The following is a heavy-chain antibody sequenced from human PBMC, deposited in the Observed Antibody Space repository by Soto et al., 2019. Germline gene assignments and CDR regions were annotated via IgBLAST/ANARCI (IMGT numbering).Heavy chain of an antibody. D-gene: IGHD4-4*01. J-gene: IGHJ4*02. V-gene: IGHV3-48*01. CDR3: ARGPYSNYIDY. CDR1: GFTFSSYS. CDR2: ISSSSSTI. Sequence: EVQLVESGGGLVQPGGSLRLSCAASGFTFSSYSMNWVRQAPGKGLEWVSYISSSSSTIYYADSVKGRFTISRDNAKNSLYLQMNSLRAEDTAVYYCARGPYSNYIDYWGQGTLVTVSS.